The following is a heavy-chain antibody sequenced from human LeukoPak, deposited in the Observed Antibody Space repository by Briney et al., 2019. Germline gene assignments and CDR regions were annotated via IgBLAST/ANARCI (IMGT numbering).Heavy chain of an antibody. Sequence: GGSLRLSCAASGFTFDDYGMSWVRQAPGKGLEWVSGINWNGGSTGYADSVKGRFTISRDNAKNSLYLQMNSLRAEDTALYHCARANRPSMVRGVIYPPGTYYFDYWGQGTLVTVSS. CDR2: INWNGGST. CDR1: GFTFDDYG. D-gene: IGHD3-10*01. J-gene: IGHJ4*02. V-gene: IGHV3-20*01. CDR3: ARANRPSMVRGVIYPPGTYYFDY.